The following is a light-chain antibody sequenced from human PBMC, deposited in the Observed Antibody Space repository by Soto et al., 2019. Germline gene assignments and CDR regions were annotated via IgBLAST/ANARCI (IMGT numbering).Light chain of an antibody. J-gene: IGLJ1*01. CDR1: SSNIGSSN. V-gene: IGLV1-44*01. Sequence: QSVLTHPPPASVTPGQRVTISCSGSSSNIGSSNVNWYQQLPGTAPKLLIYTNNQRPSGVPDRFSGSKSGTSASLAISGLQSEDEADYYCAAWDDSLNGRVFGTGTKVTVL. CDR2: TNN. CDR3: AAWDDSLNGRV.